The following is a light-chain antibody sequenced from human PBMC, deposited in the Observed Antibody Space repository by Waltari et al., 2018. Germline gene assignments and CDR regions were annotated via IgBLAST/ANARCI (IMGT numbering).Light chain of an antibody. CDR2: AAS. J-gene: IGLJ2*01. V-gene: IGLV2-23*01. Sequence: QSPLTQPPPVSGSPGQSIPIPSPAPGLPFGIYSLFPCYQQNPGKAPRLLIYAASRRPSGVSTRFSGSKSGNTASLTISGLQAEDEADYYCCSYAGTNTLLFGGGTKVTVL. CDR1: GLPFGIYSL. CDR3: CSYAGTNTLL.